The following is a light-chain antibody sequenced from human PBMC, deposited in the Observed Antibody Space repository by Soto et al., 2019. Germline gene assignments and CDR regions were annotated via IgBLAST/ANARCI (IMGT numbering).Light chain of an antibody. CDR2: DAS. V-gene: IGKV3-15*01. CDR1: QNIHDK. J-gene: IGKJ4*01. Sequence: EIVMTQSPATLSVSPGERVSLSCRASQNIHDKLAWYQQKPGQTPSLLIYDASTRATGISGSFSGSGSGTEGTLTISSLQSEDFEVYYCQQYNRWPLTFGGGTKVDIK. CDR3: QQYNRWPLT.